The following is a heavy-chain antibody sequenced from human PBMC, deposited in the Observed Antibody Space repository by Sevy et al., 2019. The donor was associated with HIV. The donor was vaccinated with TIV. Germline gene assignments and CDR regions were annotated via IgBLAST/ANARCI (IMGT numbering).Heavy chain of an antibody. J-gene: IGHJ5*02. CDR3: ARVGGSSSSRYNWFDP. CDR2: INHSGST. CDR1: GGSFSGYY. D-gene: IGHD6-6*01. V-gene: IGHV4-34*01. Sequence: SETLSLTCAVYGGSFSGYYWSWIRQPPGKGLEWIGEINHSGSTNYNPSLKSRVTISVDTSKNQFSLKLSSVTAADTAGYYCARVGGSSSSRYNWFDPWGQGTLVTVSS.